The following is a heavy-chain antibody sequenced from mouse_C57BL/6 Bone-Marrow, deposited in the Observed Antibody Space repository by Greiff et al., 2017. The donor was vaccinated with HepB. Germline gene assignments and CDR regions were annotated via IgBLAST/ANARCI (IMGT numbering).Heavy chain of an antibody. D-gene: IGHD4-1*01. Sequence: VQLQQSGPELVKPGASVKISCKASGYTFTDYYMNWVKQSHGKSLEWIGDINPNNGGTSYNQKFKGKATLTVDKTSRPAYMELRSLTSEDSAVYNCARVELGRRAMDYWGQGTSVTVSS. J-gene: IGHJ4*01. V-gene: IGHV1-26*01. CDR3: ARVELGRRAMDY. CDR2: INPNNGGT. CDR1: GYTFTDYY.